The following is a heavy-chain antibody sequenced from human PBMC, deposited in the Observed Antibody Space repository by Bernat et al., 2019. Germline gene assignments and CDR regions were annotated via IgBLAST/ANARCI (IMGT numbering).Heavy chain of an antibody. V-gene: IGHV3-21*01. D-gene: IGHD3-16*01. CDR3: ARWVGDGNFDY. CDR1: GFTFSSYS. CDR2: ISSSSSYI. Sequence: EVQLVESGGGLVKPGGSLRLSCAASGFTFSSYSMNWVRQAPGKGLEWVSSISSSSSYITYADSVKSRFSISRDNAKNSLYLQMNSLSAEETAVYYCARWVGDGNFDYWGRGTLVTVSS. J-gene: IGHJ4*02.